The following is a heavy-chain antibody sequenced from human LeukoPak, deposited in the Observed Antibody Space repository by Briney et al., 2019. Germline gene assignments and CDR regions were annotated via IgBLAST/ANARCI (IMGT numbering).Heavy chain of an antibody. CDR1: RFTFSSYG. V-gene: IGHV3-30*18. Sequence: GGSLRLSCAASRFTFSSYGMHWVRQAPGKGMEWGAVISYDGSNKYYADSVKGRFTISRDNSKNTLYLQMNSLRAEDTTVYYCAKAAVAGVLYNWFDPWGQGTLVTVSS. CDR2: ISYDGSNK. J-gene: IGHJ5*02. CDR3: AKAAVAGVLYNWFDP. D-gene: IGHD6-19*01.